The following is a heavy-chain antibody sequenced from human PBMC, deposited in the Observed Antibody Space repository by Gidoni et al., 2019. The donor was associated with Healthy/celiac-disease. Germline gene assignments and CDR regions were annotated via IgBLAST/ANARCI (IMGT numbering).Heavy chain of an antibody. CDR1: GGSFSGYY. V-gene: IGHV4-34*01. J-gene: IGHJ4*02. Sequence: QVQLQQWGAGLLKPSETLSLTCAVYGGSFSGYYWSWSRQPPGKGLEWIGEINHSGSTNYNPSLKSRVTISVDTSKNQFSLKLSSVTAADTAVYYCARGGKECSSTSCRLFDFWGQGTLVTVSS. D-gene: IGHD2-2*01. CDR3: ARGGKECSSTSCRLFDF. CDR2: INHSGST.